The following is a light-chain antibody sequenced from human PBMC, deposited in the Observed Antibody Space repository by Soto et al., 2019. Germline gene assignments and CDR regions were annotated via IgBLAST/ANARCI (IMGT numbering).Light chain of an antibody. V-gene: IGKV1D-12*01. J-gene: IGKJ4*01. CDR1: QDITYW. Sequence: DIQMTQSPSSVSASVGDRVTITCRASQDITYWLAWYQQTPGKVPKVLIYDASSLQGGVPSRFSGSGSGTVFTLSISSLQPEDSATYYCQQAHSFPLTFGGGTKVEI. CDR3: QQAHSFPLT. CDR2: DAS.